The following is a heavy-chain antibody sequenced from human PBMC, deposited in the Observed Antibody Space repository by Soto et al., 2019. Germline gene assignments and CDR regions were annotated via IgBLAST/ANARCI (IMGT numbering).Heavy chain of an antibody. CDR1: GFSFSTYA. D-gene: IGHD2-8*01. CDR3: AKDGRYCSNAVCWFDY. CDR2: VSGGGGGST. V-gene: IGHV3-23*01. J-gene: IGHJ4*02. Sequence: EVQLLESGGELVRPGGSLRLSCAASGFSFSTYAMSWVRQAPGKGLEWVSGVSGGGGGSTYYADSVKGRFTISRDNSKNTLYLQMNNLRAEDTAVYYCAKDGRYCSNAVCWFDYWCQGTLVTVSS.